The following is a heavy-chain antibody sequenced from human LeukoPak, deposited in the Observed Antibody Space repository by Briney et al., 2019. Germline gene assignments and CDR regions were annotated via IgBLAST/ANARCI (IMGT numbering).Heavy chain of an antibody. Sequence: GGSLRLSCAASGFTFSGYGMHWVRQAPGKGLEWVAVISYDGSNKYYADSVKGRFTISRDNSKNTLYLQMNSLRAEDTAVYYCAKDSYYYGSGGQYWGQGTLVTVSS. CDR1: GFTFSGYG. V-gene: IGHV3-30*18. D-gene: IGHD3-10*01. CDR3: AKDSYYYGSGGQY. CDR2: ISYDGSNK. J-gene: IGHJ4*02.